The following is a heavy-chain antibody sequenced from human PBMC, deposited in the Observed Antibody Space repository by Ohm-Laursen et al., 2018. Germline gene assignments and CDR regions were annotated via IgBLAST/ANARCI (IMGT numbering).Heavy chain of an antibody. D-gene: IGHD1-26*01. CDR3: AKAGPYYLHS. Sequence: SLRLSCAAPGFTFSNFAMSWVRQGPGKGLECVSSISQTGGSTLYVDSVRGRFTISRDNSKKTLYLQMSSLRADDTAVYFCAKAGPYYLHSWGQGTLVTVSA. V-gene: IGHV3-23*01. CDR1: GFTFSNFA. J-gene: IGHJ5*02. CDR2: ISQTGGST.